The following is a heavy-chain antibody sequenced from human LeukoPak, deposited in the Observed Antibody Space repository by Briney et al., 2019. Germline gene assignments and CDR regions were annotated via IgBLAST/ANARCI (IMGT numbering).Heavy chain of an antibody. CDR2: ITWDGGRA. J-gene: IGHJ4*02. Sequence: GGSLRLSCATSGFTFDDYSMHWVRQAPGKGLEWVSLITWDGGRAYYEDSVKGRFTISRDNSKNSLYLQMISLRTEDTALYYCAKDGKNYFDYWGQGTLVTVSS. CDR1: GFTFDDYS. CDR3: AKDGKNYFDY. V-gene: IGHV3-43D*03.